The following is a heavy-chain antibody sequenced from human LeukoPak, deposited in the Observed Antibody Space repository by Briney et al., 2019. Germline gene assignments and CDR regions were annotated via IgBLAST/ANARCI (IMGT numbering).Heavy chain of an antibody. V-gene: IGHV1-69*04. CDR1: GGTFSSYA. J-gene: IGHJ6*02. CDR2: IIPILGIA. D-gene: IGHD2-2*01. Sequence: ASVKVSCKASGGTFSSYAISWVRQDPGQGLEWMGRIIPILGIANYAQKSQGRVTITADKSTSTAYMELSSLRSEDTAVYYCARGHRCSSTSCYYYYGMDVWGQGTTVTVSS. CDR3: ARGHRCSSTSCYYYYGMDV.